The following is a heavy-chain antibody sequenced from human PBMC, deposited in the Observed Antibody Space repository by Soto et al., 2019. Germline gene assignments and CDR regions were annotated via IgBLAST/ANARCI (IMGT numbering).Heavy chain of an antibody. D-gene: IGHD3-22*01. CDR3: AKLYYYDSSGYKGRAFDI. J-gene: IGHJ3*02. CDR1: GFTFSSYA. Sequence: GGSLRLSCAASGFTFSSYAMSWVRQAPGKGLEWVSAISGSGGSTYYADSVKGRFTISRDNSKNTLYLQMNSLRAEDTAVYYCAKLYYYDSSGYKGRAFDIWGQGTMVTVSS. V-gene: IGHV3-23*01. CDR2: ISGSGGST.